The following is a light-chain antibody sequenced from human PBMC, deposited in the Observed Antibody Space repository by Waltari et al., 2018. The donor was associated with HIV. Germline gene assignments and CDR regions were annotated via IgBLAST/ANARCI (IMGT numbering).Light chain of an antibody. CDR2: SVS. CDR1: RGAIGDYNY. CDR3: SSYTSNITWV. V-gene: IGLV2-14*03. J-gene: IGLJ3*02. Sequence: QSALTQPASVSGSLGQSITLSSTGTRGAIGDYNYVYWYQQHPGEVPRVLIFSVSNRPSGVSSRFSGSEAGNTASLTLSGLQAEDEADYYCSSYTSNITWVFGGGTKLTVL.